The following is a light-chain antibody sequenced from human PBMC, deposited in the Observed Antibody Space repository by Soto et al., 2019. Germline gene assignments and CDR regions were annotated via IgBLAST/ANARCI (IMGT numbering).Light chain of an antibody. Sequence: EIVLTQSPATLSLSPGERATLSCRASQSISSYLAWYQQRTGQAPRLLIYDASNRATGIPARFSGSGSGTEFTLIISSLEPADFAVYYCQHRPSCPPLTFGGGTKVEIK. V-gene: IGKV3-11*01. CDR1: QSISSY. CDR3: QHRPSCPPLT. J-gene: IGKJ4*01. CDR2: DAS.